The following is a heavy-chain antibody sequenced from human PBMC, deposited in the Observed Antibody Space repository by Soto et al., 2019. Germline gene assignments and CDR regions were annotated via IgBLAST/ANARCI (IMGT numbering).Heavy chain of an antibody. CDR1: GYTFTSYG. V-gene: IGHV1-18*01. Sequence: QDQLEQSGAEVKKPGASVKVSCKASGYTFTSYGISWVRQAPGQGLEWMGWISAYDGNTNYAQKLQGRVTMTTDTPTSTAYMELRSLISDDTAVYYCARLGLTGYYFDSWGQGTLVTVSS. CDR3: ARLGLTGYYFDS. J-gene: IGHJ4*02. D-gene: IGHD7-27*01. CDR2: ISAYDGNT.